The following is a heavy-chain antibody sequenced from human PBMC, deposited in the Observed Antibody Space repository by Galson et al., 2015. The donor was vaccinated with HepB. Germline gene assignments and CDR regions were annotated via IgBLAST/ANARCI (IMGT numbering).Heavy chain of an antibody. J-gene: IGHJ2*01. CDR2: IYYSGST. Sequence: TLSLTCTVSGGSISSGGYYWSWIRQHPGKGLEWIGYIYYSGSTYYNPSLKSRVTISVDTSKNQFSLKLSSVTAADTTVYYCARGERGDGYNTDWYFDLWGRGTLVTVSS. D-gene: IGHD5-24*01. V-gene: IGHV4-31*03. CDR3: ARGERGDGYNTDWYFDL. CDR1: GGSISSGGYY.